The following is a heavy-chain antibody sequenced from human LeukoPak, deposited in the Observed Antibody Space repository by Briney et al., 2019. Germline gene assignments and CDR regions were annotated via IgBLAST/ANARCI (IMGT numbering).Heavy chain of an antibody. V-gene: IGHV3-30*04. D-gene: IGHD3-22*01. CDR3: ARPITTYYYDSSGPFEY. Sequence: PGRSLRLSCAASGFTFITSAMHWVRQGPGKGLEWVAVISYDGVNIYCADSVKGRFTISRDNSKNTLYLQMHSLRAEDTAVYYCARPITTYYYDSSGPFEYWGQGTLVTVSS. CDR1: GFTFITSA. CDR2: ISYDGVNI. J-gene: IGHJ4*02.